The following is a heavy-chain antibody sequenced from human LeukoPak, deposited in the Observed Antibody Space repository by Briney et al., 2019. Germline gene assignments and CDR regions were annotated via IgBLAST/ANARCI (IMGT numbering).Heavy chain of an antibody. J-gene: IGHJ4*02. V-gene: IGHV3-23*01. CDR2: ISGSGGST. Sequence: GGSLRPSCAASGFTFSSYAMSWVRQAPGTGLEWVSAISGSGGSTYYADSVKGRFTISRDNSKNTLYLQMNSLRAEDTAVYYCAKARSRGLDYWGQGTLVTVSS. CDR1: GFTFSSYA. CDR3: AKARSRGLDY.